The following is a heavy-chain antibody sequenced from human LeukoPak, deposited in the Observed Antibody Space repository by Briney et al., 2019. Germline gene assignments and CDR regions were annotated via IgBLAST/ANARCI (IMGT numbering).Heavy chain of an antibody. V-gene: IGHV3-30-3*01. CDR1: GFTFSSYA. CDR3: ARVTGLELQACDY. D-gene: IGHD1-7*01. CDR2: ISYDGSNK. Sequence: PGGSLRLSCAASGFTFSSYAMHWVPQAPGKGLEGVAVISYDGSNKYYADSVKGRFTIYRVNSKNTLYLQMNSLRAEDTAVYYCARVTGLELQACDYWGQGTLVTVSS. J-gene: IGHJ4*02.